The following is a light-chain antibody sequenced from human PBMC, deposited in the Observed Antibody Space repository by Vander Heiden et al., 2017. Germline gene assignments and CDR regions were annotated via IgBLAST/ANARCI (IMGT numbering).Light chain of an antibody. CDR2: EDS. Sequence: SYELTQPPSVSVSPGHTARITCPGDALPKKYAYWYQQKSGRAPVLVIYEDSKRPSGIPERFSGSSSGTVATLTISGAQVEDEADYYCYSTDSSGLHRVFGGGTKLTVL. CDR3: YSTDSSGLHRV. CDR1: ALPKKY. V-gene: IGLV3-10*01. J-gene: IGLJ3*02.